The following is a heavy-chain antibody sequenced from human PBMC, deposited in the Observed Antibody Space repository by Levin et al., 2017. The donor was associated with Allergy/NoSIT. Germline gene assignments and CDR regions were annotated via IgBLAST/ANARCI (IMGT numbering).Heavy chain of an antibody. V-gene: IGHV3-53*01. J-gene: IGHJ5*01. Sequence: ASVKVSCAASGFSVSDNYMNWVRQPPGKGLEWVSVIYSSGSSYYADSVKGRFTMSRDNSKNTLYLQMNSLRVEDTAVYYCARDQFLDGSASGGWFDSWGQGTLVTVSS. CDR3: ARDQFLDGSASGGWFDS. CDR2: IYSSGSS. D-gene: IGHD5-24*01. CDR1: GFSVSDNY.